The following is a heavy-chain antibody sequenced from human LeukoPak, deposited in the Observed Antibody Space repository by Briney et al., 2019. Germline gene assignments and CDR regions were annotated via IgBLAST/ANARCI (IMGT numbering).Heavy chain of an antibody. CDR3: ARGDREQYSSGWYVGY. CDR1: GGSISSYY. CDR2: IYYSGST. V-gene: IGHV4-59*08. D-gene: IGHD6-19*01. J-gene: IGHJ4*02. Sequence: SETLSLTCTVSGGSISSYYWSGIRQPPGKGLEWIGYIYYSGSTNYNPSLKSRVTISVDTSKNQFSLKLSSVTAADTAVYYCARGDREQYSSGWYVGYWGQGTLVTVSS.